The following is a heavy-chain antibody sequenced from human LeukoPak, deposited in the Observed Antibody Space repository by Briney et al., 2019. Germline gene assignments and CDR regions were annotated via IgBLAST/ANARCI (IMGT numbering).Heavy chain of an antibody. CDR1: GVTFSSYV. D-gene: IGHD1-7*01. CDR3: ARANNWNYPYYFDY. J-gene: IGHJ4*02. Sequence: GGSLRLSCEASGVTFSSYVMSWVRQAPGKGPEWVSGISGSGGGTYYADSVKGRFAISRDNSKNTLYLQMNSLRAEDTAVYYCARANNWNYPYYFDYWGQGTLVTVSS. CDR2: ISGSGGGT. V-gene: IGHV3-23*01.